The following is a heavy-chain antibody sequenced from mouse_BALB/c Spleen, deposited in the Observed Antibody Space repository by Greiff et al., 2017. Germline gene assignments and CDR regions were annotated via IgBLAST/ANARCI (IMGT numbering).Heavy chain of an antibody. CDR2: ISNGGGST. V-gene: IGHV5-12-2*01. CDR1: GFTFSSYT. J-gene: IGHJ1*01. D-gene: IGHD1-1*01. Sequence: EVKLMESGGGLVQPGGSLKLSCAASGFTFSSYTMSWVRQTPEKRLEWVAYISNGGGSTYYPDTVKGRFTISRDNAKNTLYLQMSSLKSEDTAMYYCARNGRDWYFDVWGAGTTVTVSS. CDR3: ARNGRDWYFDV.